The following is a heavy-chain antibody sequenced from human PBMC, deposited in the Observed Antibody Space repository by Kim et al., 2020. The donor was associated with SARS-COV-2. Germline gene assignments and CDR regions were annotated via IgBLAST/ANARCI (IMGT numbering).Heavy chain of an antibody. J-gene: IGHJ5*02. V-gene: IGHV1-3*01. Sequence: ASVKVSCKASGYTFTNYAMHWVRQAPGQRLEWMGWINAGNGNTKYSQKLQGRVTITRDTSASTAYMELSSLRSEDTAVYYCAREIKSRGVITGWFDPWGQGTLVTVSS. D-gene: IGHD3-10*01. CDR1: GYTFTNYA. CDR2: INAGNGNT. CDR3: AREIKSRGVITGWFDP.